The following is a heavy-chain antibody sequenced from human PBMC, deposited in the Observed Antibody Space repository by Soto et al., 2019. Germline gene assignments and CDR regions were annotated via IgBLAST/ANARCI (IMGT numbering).Heavy chain of an antibody. V-gene: IGHV4-39*01. Sequence: SETLSLTCALSGASISGSYYYWAWLRQSPGKGPEWIGSVFYTGFTSYNPSLESRVSVSVDTSKSQFSLKLSAVTAADTAVYYCASSQKGYNWNYFDHWGQGALVTVSS. CDR2: VFYTGFT. CDR1: GASISGSYYY. CDR3: ASSQKGYNWNYFDH. J-gene: IGHJ4*02. D-gene: IGHD1-20*01.